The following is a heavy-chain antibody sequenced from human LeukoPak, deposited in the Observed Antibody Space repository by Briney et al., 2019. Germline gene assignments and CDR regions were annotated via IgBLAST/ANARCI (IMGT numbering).Heavy chain of an antibody. D-gene: IGHD6-19*01. J-gene: IGHJ4*02. Sequence: ASVKVSCKASGYTFISYDIHWVRQATGQGLEWMGWMNPNSGNTGYAQKFQGRVTMSRNTSISTAYMELSSLRSEDTAVYYCATRPSSSGWYDFDYRGQGTLVTVSS. V-gene: IGHV1-8*01. CDR2: MNPNSGNT. CDR1: GYTFISYD. CDR3: ATRPSSSGWYDFDY.